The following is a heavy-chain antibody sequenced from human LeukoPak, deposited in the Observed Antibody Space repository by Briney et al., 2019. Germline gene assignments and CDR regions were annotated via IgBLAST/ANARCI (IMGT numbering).Heavy chain of an antibody. V-gene: IGHV1-69*13. CDR1: GGTFSSYA. J-gene: IGHJ5*02. CDR2: IIPIFGTA. Sequence: SVKVSCKASGGTFSSYAISWVRQAPGQGLEWMGGIIPIFGTANYAQKFQGRVTITADESTSTAYMELSSLRSEDTAVYYCARDLCTNGVCSSGWFDPWGQGTLVTVSS. D-gene: IGHD2-8*01. CDR3: ARDLCTNGVCSSGWFDP.